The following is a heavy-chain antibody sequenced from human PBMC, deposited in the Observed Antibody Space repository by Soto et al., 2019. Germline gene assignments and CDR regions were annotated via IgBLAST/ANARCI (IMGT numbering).Heavy chain of an antibody. Sequence: EVQLVESGGGLVQIGGSLRLSCVASGFTFSNYWMSWVRQTPGKGPEWVANIKQDGSERYYVDSVKGRFTISRDNDKISLYLQMNSLRAEDTAVYYCARDPNARGSYGWGQGTLVTVSS. V-gene: IGHV3-7*04. CDR2: IKQDGSER. CDR1: GFTFSNYW. D-gene: IGHD2-2*01. CDR3: ARDPNARGSYG. J-gene: IGHJ4*02.